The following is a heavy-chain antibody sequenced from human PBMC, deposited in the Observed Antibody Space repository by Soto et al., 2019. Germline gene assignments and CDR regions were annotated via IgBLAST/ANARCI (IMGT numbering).Heavy chain of an antibody. CDR3: ARVRRTYGMDV. CDR1: GFTFSSYA. J-gene: IGHJ6*02. Sequence: GGSLRLSCAASGFTFSSYAMHWVRQAPGKGLEWVAVISYDGSNKYYADSVKGRFTISRDNSKNTLYLQMNSLRAEDTAVYYCARVRRTYGMDVWGQGTTVTVSS. V-gene: IGHV3-30-3*01. CDR2: ISYDGSNK.